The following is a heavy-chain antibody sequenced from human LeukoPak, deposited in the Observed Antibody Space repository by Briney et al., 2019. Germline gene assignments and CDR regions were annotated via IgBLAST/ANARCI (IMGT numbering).Heavy chain of an antibody. CDR3: AREVVIVVEPAANTIDY. CDR1: GFTFRDYT. V-gene: IGHV3-21*01. J-gene: IGHJ4*02. CDR2: ISKSGTYI. D-gene: IGHD2-2*01. Sequence: GGSLRLSCAASGFTFRDYTMNWVRQAPGKGLEWVSAISKSGTYIKYAGSVKGRFTVSRDNAKNSLFLQMNSLRVEDTAVYYCAREVVIVVEPAANTIDYWGQGTRVTVSS.